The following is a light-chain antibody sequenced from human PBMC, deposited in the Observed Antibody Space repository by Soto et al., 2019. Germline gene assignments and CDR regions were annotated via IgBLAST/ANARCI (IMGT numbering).Light chain of an antibody. CDR3: TSYTSSITDV. V-gene: IGLV2-14*01. Sequence: QSVLTQPASVSGSPGQSITISCTGTSSDVGGYNYVSWYQQHPGKAPKLMIYEVSNRPSGVSNRFSGSKSGNTASLTIFGLQAEDEADYYCTSYTSSITDVFGTGTKVTVL. J-gene: IGLJ1*01. CDR1: SSDVGGYNY. CDR2: EVS.